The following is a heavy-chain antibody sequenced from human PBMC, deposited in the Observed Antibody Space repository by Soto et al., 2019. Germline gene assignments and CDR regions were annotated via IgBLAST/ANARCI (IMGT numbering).Heavy chain of an antibody. D-gene: IGHD2-2*01. J-gene: IGHJ4*02. V-gene: IGHV3-66*01. CDR3: ARSMPFDY. CDR1: GFTVSSNY. CDR2: LYSGGST. Sequence: EVQLVESGGGLVQPGGSLRHSCAASGFTVSSNYMSWVRQAPGKGLEWVSVLYSGGSTYYADSVKGRFSISRDSSKNTVYLQMNSLRAEDTAVYYCARSMPFDYWGQGALVTVSS.